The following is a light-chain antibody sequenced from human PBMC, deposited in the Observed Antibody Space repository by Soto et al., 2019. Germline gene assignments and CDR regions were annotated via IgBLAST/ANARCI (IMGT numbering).Light chain of an antibody. V-gene: IGKV3-15*01. CDR3: QQYNNWPPIT. Sequence: TVVTQSPATLSVSPGERDTLSCRSSQSVSTNLAWYQQKPGQAPRLLIYGTSTRATGIPARFSGSGSGTEFTLTISSLQSEDFAVYYCQQYNNWPPITFGQGTRLEIK. CDR2: GTS. CDR1: QSVSTN. J-gene: IGKJ5*01.